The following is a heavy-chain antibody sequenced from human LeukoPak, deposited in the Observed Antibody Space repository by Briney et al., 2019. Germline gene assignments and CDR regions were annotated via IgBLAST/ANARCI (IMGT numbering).Heavy chain of an antibody. CDR3: TKLGYCSSTSCYPEAFDI. CDR1: GFTFSSYA. Sequence: GGSLRLSCAASGFTFSSYAMSWVRQAPGKGLEWVSAISGSGGSTYYADSVKGRFTISRDNSKNTLYLQMNSLRAEDTAVYYCTKLGYCSSTSCYPEAFDIWGQGTMVIVSS. D-gene: IGHD2-2*01. V-gene: IGHV3-23*01. CDR2: ISGSGGST. J-gene: IGHJ3*02.